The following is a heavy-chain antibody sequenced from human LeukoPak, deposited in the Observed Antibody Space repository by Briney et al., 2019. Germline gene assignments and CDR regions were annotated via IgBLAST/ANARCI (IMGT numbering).Heavy chain of an antibody. CDR3: ASDTITAGVRSGMDV. D-gene: IGHD3-10*01. CDR2: VHYSGDT. CDR1: GGSISNYY. Sequence: SETLSLTCTVSGGSISNYYWSWIRQPPGKGLEWIGYVHYSGDTNYNPSLRGRVSISVDTSKTQFSLKLSSVTAADSAVYFCASDTITAGVRSGMDVWGQGTTVTVSS. V-gene: IGHV4-59*08. J-gene: IGHJ6*02.